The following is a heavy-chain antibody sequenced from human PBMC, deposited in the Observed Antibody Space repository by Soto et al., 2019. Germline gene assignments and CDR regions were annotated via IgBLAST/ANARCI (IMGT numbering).Heavy chain of an antibody. CDR1: GGSISSGDYY. J-gene: IGHJ5*02. Sequence: NPSETLSLTCTVSGGSISSGDYYWSWIRQPPGKGLEWIGYIYYSGSTYYNPSLKSRVTISVDTSKNQFSLKLSSVTAADTAVYYCARDKALAMVHWFDPWGQGTLVTVSS. V-gene: IGHV4-30-4*01. D-gene: IGHD5-18*01. CDR3: ARDKALAMVHWFDP. CDR2: IYYSGST.